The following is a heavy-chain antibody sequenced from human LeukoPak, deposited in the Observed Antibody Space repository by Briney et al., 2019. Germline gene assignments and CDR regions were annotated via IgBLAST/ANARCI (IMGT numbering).Heavy chain of an antibody. CDR3: AKDITGTTGF. Sequence: GGSLRLSCAASGFTFSSYGMHWVRQAPGKGLEWVAVISYDGSNKYYADSVKGRFTISRDNSKNTLYLQMNGLRAEDTAVYYCAKDITGTTGFWGQGTLVTVSS. J-gene: IGHJ4*02. CDR1: GFTFSSYG. CDR2: ISYDGSNK. D-gene: IGHD1-7*01. V-gene: IGHV3-30*18.